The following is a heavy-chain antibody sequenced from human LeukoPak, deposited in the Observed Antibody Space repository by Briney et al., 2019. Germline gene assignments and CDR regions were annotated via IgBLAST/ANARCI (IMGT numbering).Heavy chain of an antibody. CDR2: INHSGST. CDR3: ARGRGYSGSEN. V-gene: IGHV4-34*01. D-gene: IGHD5-12*01. CDR1: GGSFSGYY. J-gene: IGHJ3*01. Sequence: SETLSLTCAVYGGSFSGYYWSWIRQPPGKGLEWIGEINHSGSTNYNPSLKSRVTISVDTSKNQFSLKLSSVTAADTAVYYCARGRGYSGSENRGQGTMVTVSS.